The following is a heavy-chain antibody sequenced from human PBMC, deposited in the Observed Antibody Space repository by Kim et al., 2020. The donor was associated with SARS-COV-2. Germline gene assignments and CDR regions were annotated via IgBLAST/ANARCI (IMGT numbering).Heavy chain of an antibody. CDR2: IIPIFGTA. Sequence: SVKVSCKASGGTFSSYAISWVRQAPGQGLEWMGGIIPIFGTANYAQKFQGRVTITADESTSTAYMELSSLRSEDTAVYYCARERNSGYEPLDPYYYYYYGMDVWGQGTTVTVSS. CDR3: ARERNSGYEPLDPYYYYYYGMDV. CDR1: GGTFSSYA. J-gene: IGHJ6*02. D-gene: IGHD5-12*01. V-gene: IGHV1-69*13.